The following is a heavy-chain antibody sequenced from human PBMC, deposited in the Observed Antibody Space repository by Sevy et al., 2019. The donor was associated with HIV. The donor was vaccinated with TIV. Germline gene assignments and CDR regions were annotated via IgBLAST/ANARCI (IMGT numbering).Heavy chain of an antibody. CDR1: GFTFSSYA. J-gene: IGHJ1*01. V-gene: IGHV3-30-3*01. D-gene: IGHD3-22*01. CDR3: AREGDSSGRHESAEYFQY. Sequence: GGSLRLSCAASGFTFSSYAMHWVRQAPGKGLEWVAVISYDGSNKYYADSVKGRFTISRDNSKNTLYLQMNSLRAEDTAVYYCAREGDSSGRHESAEYFQYWGQGTLVTVSS. CDR2: ISYDGSNK.